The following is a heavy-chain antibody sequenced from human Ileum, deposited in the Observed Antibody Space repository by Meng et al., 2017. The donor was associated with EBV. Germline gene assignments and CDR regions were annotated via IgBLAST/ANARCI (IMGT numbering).Heavy chain of an antibody. V-gene: IGHV4-39*01. Sequence: HLHLQGSGPGLVKPSETLSLTCTVSGGSISSNSHYWAWIRQPPGKGLEWIGSLFVGGSTHYNPSLKSRVTISVDTSKSQFSLKLSSVLAADTAVYYCARQAPYSGDYTRGFDPWGQGTLVTVSS. D-gene: IGHD4-11*01. CDR3: ARQAPYSGDYTRGFDP. CDR1: GGSISSNSHY. J-gene: IGHJ5*02. CDR2: LFVGGST.